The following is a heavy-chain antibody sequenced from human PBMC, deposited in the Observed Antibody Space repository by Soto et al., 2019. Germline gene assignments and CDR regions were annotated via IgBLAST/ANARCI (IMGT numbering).Heavy chain of an antibody. V-gene: IGHV3-23*01. J-gene: IGHJ1*01. CDR1: GFTFSTYA. D-gene: IGHD3-10*01. CDR2: ISRSGDST. CDR3: GKAQIWFEDTPAEYFPH. Sequence: EVQLLESGGGLEQPGGSLRLSCAASGFTFSTYAMSWVRQAPGKGLEWVSIISRSGDSTSYADSVKGRFTISRDNSKNTLYLQMNSLSAEATAAYYCGKAQIWFEDTPAEYFPHWGQGTLVTVSS.